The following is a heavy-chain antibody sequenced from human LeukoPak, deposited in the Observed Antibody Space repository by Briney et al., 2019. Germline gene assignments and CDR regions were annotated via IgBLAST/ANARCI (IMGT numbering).Heavy chain of an antibody. CDR3: ARDRATYYDIWTGEVMDV. V-gene: IGHV1-2*02. J-gene: IGHJ6*01. CDR1: GYTFTVYY. D-gene: IGHD3-9*01. CDR2: INPNSGGT. Sequence: ASVKVSCTASGYTFTVYYMHWVRQAPGQGLEWMGWINPNSGGTNYAHKFQGRVTMTRDTSISTAYMELSRLRSDDTAVYYCARDRATYYDIWTGEVMDVWGNGTTFTVSS.